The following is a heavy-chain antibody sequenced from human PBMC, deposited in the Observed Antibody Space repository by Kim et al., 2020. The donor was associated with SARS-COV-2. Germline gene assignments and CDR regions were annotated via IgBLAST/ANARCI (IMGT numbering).Heavy chain of an antibody. J-gene: IGHJ6*02. CDR3: VKHLVGANPGFYYCMDV. Sequence: SETLSLTCTVSGGSISSSSYYWGWIRQPPGKGLEWIGSIYYTGSTYYNPSLKTRVTVSRDTSNNHFSLRLSSVTAADTAMYYCVKHLVGANPGFYYCMDVWGQGTTVTVS. CDR2: IYYTGST. CDR1: GGSISSSSYY. D-gene: IGHD1-26*01. V-gene: IGHV4-39*07.